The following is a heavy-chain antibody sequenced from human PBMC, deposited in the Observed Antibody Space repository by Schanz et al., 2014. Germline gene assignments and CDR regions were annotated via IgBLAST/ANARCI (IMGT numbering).Heavy chain of an antibody. J-gene: IGHJ4*02. CDR2: VSSSSSYT. Sequence: EVQLLESGGGLVQPGGSLRLSCAASGFTFRGYAMSWVRQAPGRGLEWVSYVSSSSSYTHYADSVKGRFTISRDNSKNTLYLQMNSLRAEDTAVYYCAKVRYSSGWRGDYFDEWGQGTLVTVAS. CDR1: GFTFRGYA. CDR3: AKVRYSSGWRGDYFDE. D-gene: IGHD6-25*01. V-gene: IGHV3-23*01.